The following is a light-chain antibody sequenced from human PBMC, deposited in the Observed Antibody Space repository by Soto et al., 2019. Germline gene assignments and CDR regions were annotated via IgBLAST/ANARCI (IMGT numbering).Light chain of an antibody. CDR3: QQYNTYPIT. V-gene: IGKV1D-16*01. J-gene: IGKJ5*01. CDR2: AAS. Sequence: DIQMTQSPSSLSASVGDRVTITCRASQGLSSWLAWYQQKPEEAPKSLIYAASRLESGVPSRFSGSASGTDVPITIRSLQHEHVANYYYQQYNTYPITFGQGTRLE. CDR1: QGLSSW.